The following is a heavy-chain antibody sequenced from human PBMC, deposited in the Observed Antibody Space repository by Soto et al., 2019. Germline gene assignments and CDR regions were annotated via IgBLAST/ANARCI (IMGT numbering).Heavy chain of an antibody. V-gene: IGHV1-69*01. CDR2: IIPIFGTA. CDR1: GGTFSSYA. Sequence: QVPLVQSGAEVTKPGSSVQVSCKASGGTFSSYAISWVRQAPGQGLEWMGGIIPIFGTANYAQKFQGRVTIAADETTSTAYMELSSLKSEDTAVYYWARVGEGSDYDYPAPRAFDPWGQGTLVTVSS. D-gene: IGHD3-16*01. CDR3: ARVGEGSDYDYPAPRAFDP. J-gene: IGHJ5*02.